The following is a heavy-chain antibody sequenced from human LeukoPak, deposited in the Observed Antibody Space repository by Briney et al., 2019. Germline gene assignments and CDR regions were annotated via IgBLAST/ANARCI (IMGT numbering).Heavy chain of an antibody. CDR2: VWYDGSIQ. V-gene: IGHV3-33*01. Sequence: GGSLRLSCAASRFSFSNYDMVWVRQAPGKGLEWVSSVWYDGSIQYYADSVKGRFTISRDNSRNRLYLKMNGLGVEDTAVYFCARQLSTVTLDLWGQGTLVTVSS. J-gene: IGHJ4*02. CDR3: ARQLSTVTLDL. CDR1: RFSFSNYD. D-gene: IGHD4-17*01.